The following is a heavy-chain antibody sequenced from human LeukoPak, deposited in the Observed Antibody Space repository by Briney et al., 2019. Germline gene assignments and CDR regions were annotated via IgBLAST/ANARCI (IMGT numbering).Heavy chain of an antibody. D-gene: IGHD6-19*01. CDR3: ARGGLGSAFDN. CDR1: GFTVSNNF. CDR2: ISGSGGST. Sequence: GGSLRLSCAASGFTVSNNFMSWVRQAPGKGLECVSGISGSGGSTCYADSLKGRFTISRDNSKNTLYLQINSLRADDTAVFYCARGGLGSAFDNWGQGTLVTVSS. J-gene: IGHJ4*02. V-gene: IGHV3-23*01.